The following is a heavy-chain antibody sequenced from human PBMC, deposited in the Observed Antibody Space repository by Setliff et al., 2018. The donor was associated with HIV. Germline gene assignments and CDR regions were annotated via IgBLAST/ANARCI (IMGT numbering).Heavy chain of an antibody. J-gene: IGHJ2*01. CDR3: ARVPVVTDYWYFDL. CDR2: INTNTGNP. V-gene: IGHV7-4-1*02. CDR1: GYTFTSYA. D-gene: IGHD2-21*02. Sequence: ASVKVSCKASGYTFTSYAMNWVRQAPGQGLEWMGWINTNTGNPTYAQGFTGRFVFSLDTSVSTAYLQISSLKAEDTAVYYCARVPVVTDYWYFDLWGRGTLVTV.